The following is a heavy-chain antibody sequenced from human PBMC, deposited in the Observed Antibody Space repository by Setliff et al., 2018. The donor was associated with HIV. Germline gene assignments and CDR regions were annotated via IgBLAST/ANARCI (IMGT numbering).Heavy chain of an antibody. CDR1: GGTFSDFP. J-gene: IGHJ6*02. CDR3: ARGGWSGGGALRYSYYYLDV. V-gene: IGHV1-69*13. Sequence: GASVKVSCKTSGGTFSDFPIVWVRQAPGQGLEWMGGIIPIFKIPQIEQKFQGRVTSTADESTSPAYMGRSSLTSEDTAVYYCARGGWSGGGALRYSYYYLDVWGQGTAVTVSS. D-gene: IGHD2-15*01. CDR2: IIPIFKIP.